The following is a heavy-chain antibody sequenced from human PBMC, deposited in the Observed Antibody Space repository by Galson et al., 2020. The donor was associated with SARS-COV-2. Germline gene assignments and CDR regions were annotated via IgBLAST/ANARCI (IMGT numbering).Heavy chain of an antibody. D-gene: IGHD3-3*01. V-gene: IGHV3-33*01. CDR2: VWYDGNNK. CDR1: GFTFSTYG. Sequence: GESLKISCSASGFTFSTYGMHWVRQAPGKGLEWVAFVWYDGNNKYYADSVQGRFTISKDNSKNTLYLQMNSLRAEDTAGYYCARDVTVSYWYFDLWGRGTLVTVSS. J-gene: IGHJ2*01. CDR3: ARDVTVSYWYFDL.